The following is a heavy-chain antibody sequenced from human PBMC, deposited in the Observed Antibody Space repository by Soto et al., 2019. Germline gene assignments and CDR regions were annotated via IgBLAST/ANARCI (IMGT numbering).Heavy chain of an antibody. J-gene: IGHJ6*02. CDR1: GYTFTSYG. CDR3: ARDLREYDFWSGSPPTKYGMDV. D-gene: IGHD3-3*01. Sequence: ASVKVSCKASGYTFTSYGISWVRQAPGQGLEWMGWISAYNGNTNYAQKLQGRVTMTTDTSTSTAYMELRSLRSDDTAVYYCARDLREYDFWSGSPPTKYGMDVWAKGPRSPSP. CDR2: ISAYNGNT. V-gene: IGHV1-18*04.